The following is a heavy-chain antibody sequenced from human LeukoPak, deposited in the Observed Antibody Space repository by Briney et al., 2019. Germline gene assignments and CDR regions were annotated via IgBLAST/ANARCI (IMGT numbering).Heavy chain of an antibody. D-gene: IGHD2-21*02. CDR3: ARDRCGGDCYSTSRRNAFDI. V-gene: IGHV4-38-2*02. CDR2: IYHGGST. J-gene: IGHJ3*02. CDR1: GYSISGGYY. Sequence: SETLSLTCTVSGYSISGGYYWGWIRQPPGKGLEWIGTIYHGGSTYYNPSLESRVTMSVDTSKNQFSLKVSSVTAADTAVYYCARDRCGGDCYSTSRRNAFDIWGQGTMVTVSS.